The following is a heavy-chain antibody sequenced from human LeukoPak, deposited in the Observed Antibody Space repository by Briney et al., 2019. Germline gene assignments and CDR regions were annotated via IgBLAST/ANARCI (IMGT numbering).Heavy chain of an antibody. CDR3: ARVSPIAAAGSSYYYAIDV. V-gene: IGHV4-4*07. D-gene: IGHD6-25*01. CDR1: GASISNYY. J-gene: IGHJ6*02. Sequence: PSETLSLTCTVSGASISNYYWSWIRQPAGKGLEWIGRIYPSGSTNYNPSLKSRVTMSVDTSKNQFSLKLRSLTAADTAVYYCARVSPIAAAGSSYYYAIDVWGQGTTVTVSS. CDR2: IYPSGST.